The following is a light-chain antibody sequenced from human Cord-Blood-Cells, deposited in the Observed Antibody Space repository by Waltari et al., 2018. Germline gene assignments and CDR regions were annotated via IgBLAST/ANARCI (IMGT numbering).Light chain of an antibody. J-gene: IGLJ2*01. V-gene: IGLV3-21*04. CDR1: NIGSKS. Sequence: SYVLPPPPSVSVAPGKTARITCGGNNIGSKSVHWYQQKPGQAPVLVIYYDSDRPSGIPERFSGSNSGNTATLTISRVEAGDEADYYCQVWDCSSDHFGGGTKLTVL. CDR3: QVWDCSSDH. CDR2: YDS.